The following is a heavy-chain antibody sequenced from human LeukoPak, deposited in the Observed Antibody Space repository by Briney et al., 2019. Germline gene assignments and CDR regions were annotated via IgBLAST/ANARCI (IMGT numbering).Heavy chain of an antibody. CDR2: INHSGST. V-gene: IGHV4-34*01. CDR1: GFTFSGYE. J-gene: IGHJ5*02. Sequence: LRLSCAASGFTFSGYEMSWIRQPPGKGLEWIGEINHSGSTNYNPSLKSRVTISVDTSKNQFSLKLSSVTAADTAVYYCARGGNGNWFDPWGQGTLVTVSS. CDR3: ARGGNGNWFDP. D-gene: IGHD1-14*01.